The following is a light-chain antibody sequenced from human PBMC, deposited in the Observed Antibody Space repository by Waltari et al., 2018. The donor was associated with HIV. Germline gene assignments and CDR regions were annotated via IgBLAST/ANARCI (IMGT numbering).Light chain of an antibody. V-gene: IGKV4-1*01. CDR3: QQYYTTPYT. J-gene: IGKJ2*01. CDR1: QSIFYGLKNMSY. CDR2: WSS. Sequence: DIVMTHSPDSLAVSLVERATINCKSSQSIFYGLKNMSYFAWYQHKPRQPAKLLIYWSSTRESGGPERFSGSGSGTDFTLTITSLQAEDVAIYYCQQYYTTPYTFGQGPKLEVK.